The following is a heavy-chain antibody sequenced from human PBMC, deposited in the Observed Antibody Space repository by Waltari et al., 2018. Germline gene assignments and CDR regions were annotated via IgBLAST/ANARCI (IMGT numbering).Heavy chain of an antibody. CDR3: ARGLEQQLPEVGPYYYYMDV. J-gene: IGHJ6*03. CDR2: MNPNSGNT. Sequence: QVQLVQSGAEVKKPGASVKVSCKASGYTFTSYDINWVRQATGQGLEWMGWMNPNSGNTGYAQKCQGRVTITRNTSISTAYMELSSLRSEDTAVYYCARGLEQQLPEVGPYYYYMDVWGKGTTVTVSS. D-gene: IGHD6-13*01. CDR1: GYTFTSYD. V-gene: IGHV1-8*03.